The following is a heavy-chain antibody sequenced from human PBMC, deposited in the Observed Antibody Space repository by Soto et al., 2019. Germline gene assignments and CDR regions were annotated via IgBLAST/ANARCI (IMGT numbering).Heavy chain of an antibody. CDR3: VKGRGSFLVHFGLDV. CDR2: VDWNSGSV. J-gene: IGHJ6*02. Sequence: EVQLVGSGGGFVQPGRSLRLSCIASGFTFDDYAMHWVRQAPGKGLEWVSSVDWNSGSVAYADSVNGRFTVSRDNARNSLFLQMKLLRGEDTALYYCVKGRGSFLVHFGLDVWGQGTTVTVSS. V-gene: IGHV3-9*01. D-gene: IGHD1-26*01. CDR1: GFTFDDYA.